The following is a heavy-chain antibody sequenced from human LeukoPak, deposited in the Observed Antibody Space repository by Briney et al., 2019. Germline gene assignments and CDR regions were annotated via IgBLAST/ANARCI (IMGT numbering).Heavy chain of an antibody. V-gene: IGHV3-23*01. CDR2: ISGSDGST. D-gene: IGHD3-22*01. CDR1: GFTFSSNG. J-gene: IGHJ3*02. CDR3: ARAQDSSAAFDI. Sequence: GGSLRLSCAASGFTFSSNGMSWVRQAPGKGLEWVSVISGSDGSTYYADSVKGRFTISRDNSKNTLYLQMNSLRAEDTAVYYCARAQDSSAAFDIWGQGTMVTVSS.